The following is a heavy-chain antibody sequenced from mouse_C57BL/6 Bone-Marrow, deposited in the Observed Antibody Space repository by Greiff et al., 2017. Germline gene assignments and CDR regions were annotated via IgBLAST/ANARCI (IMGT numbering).Heavy chain of an antibody. CDR2: IYPGDGDT. CDR1: GYAFSSSW. V-gene: IGHV1-82*01. Sequence: QVQLKESGPELVKPGASVKISCKASGYAFSSSWMNWVKQRPGKGLEWIGRIYPGDGDTNYNGKFKGKATLTADKSSSTAYMQLSSLTSEDSAVYVCARAPIYYCGSRYFDVWGTGTTVTVSS. J-gene: IGHJ1*03. CDR3: ARAPIYYCGSRYFDV. D-gene: IGHD1-1*01.